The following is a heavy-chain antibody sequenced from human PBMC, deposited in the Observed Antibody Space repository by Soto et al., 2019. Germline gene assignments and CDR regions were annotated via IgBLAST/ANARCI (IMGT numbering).Heavy chain of an antibody. CDR3: AKCPISILRFFGY. J-gene: IGHJ4*02. Sequence: GGSXRLSCAASGFTFGSYAMSWLRQPPGKGLEWVSGITDSGDSTYYADSVKGRFTISRDNSKDTLFLQMNSLTAEDTAVYYCAKCPISILRFFGYWGQGTLVTVSS. CDR1: GFTFGSYA. D-gene: IGHD3-3*01. V-gene: IGHV3-23*01. CDR2: ITDSGDST.